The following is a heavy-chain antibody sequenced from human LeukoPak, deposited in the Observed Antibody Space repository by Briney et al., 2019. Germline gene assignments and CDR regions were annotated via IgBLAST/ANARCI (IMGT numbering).Heavy chain of an antibody. CDR3: AMETSTGWFY. V-gene: IGHV3-23*01. J-gene: IGHJ4*02. CDR2: IRGSGVGT. CDR1: GFTFGNYA. D-gene: IGHD6-19*01. Sequence: PGGSPRLSCAASGFTFGNYAMTWVRQAPGKGLEWVSTIRGSGVGTYYADSVKGRFTISRGNSKNTLYLQVNSLRADDTAVYYCAMETSTGWFYWGQGTLVTVSS.